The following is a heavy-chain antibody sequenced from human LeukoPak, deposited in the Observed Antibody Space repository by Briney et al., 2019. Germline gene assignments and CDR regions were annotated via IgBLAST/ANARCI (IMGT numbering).Heavy chain of an antibody. CDR2: ISGSGGST. V-gene: IGHV3-23*01. CDR1: GFTFSSYA. D-gene: IGHD2-2*01. Sequence: PGGSLRLSCAASGFTFSSYAMSWVRQAPGKGLEWVSAISGSGGSTYYADSVKGRFTISRDNPKNTLYLQMNSLRAEDTAVYYCAKDSAVVPAAPYGMDVWGQGTTVTVSS. CDR3: AKDSAVVPAAPYGMDV. J-gene: IGHJ6*02.